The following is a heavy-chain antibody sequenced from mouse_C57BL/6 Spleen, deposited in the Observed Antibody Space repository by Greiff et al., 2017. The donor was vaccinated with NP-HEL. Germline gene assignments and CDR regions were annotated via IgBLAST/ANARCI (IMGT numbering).Heavy chain of an antibody. CDR2: IYPRDGST. J-gene: IGHJ4*01. CDR3: ARAHYDYDGGDAMDY. D-gene: IGHD2-4*01. V-gene: IGHV1-85*01. Sequence: VKVVESGPELVKPGASVKLSCKASGYTFTSYDINWVKQRPGQGLEWIGWIYPRDGSTKYNEKFKGKATLTVDTSSSTAYMELHSLTSEDSAVYVCARAHYDYDGGDAMDYWGQGTSVTVSS. CDR1: GYTFTSYD.